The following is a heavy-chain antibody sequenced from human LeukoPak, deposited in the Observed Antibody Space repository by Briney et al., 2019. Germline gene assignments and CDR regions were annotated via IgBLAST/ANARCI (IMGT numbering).Heavy chain of an antibody. CDR1: GXTFSTYV. V-gene: IGHV3-23*01. J-gene: IGHJ4*02. CDR3: ARIERCDY. CDR2: ICTSGATT. Sequence: PGGSLRLSCVTXGXTFSTYVMSWVRKFPGKGLEWLSSICTSGATTTYADSVKGRFTISRDNSENTLYLQMNSLRIEDTAEYYCARIERCDYWGQGTLVTVSS.